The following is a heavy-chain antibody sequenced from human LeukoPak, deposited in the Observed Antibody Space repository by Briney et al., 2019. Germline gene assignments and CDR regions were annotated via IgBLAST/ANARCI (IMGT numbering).Heavy chain of an antibody. CDR2: INPSGGST. Sequence: ASVKVSCKASGYTFTSYYMHWVRQAPGQELEWMGIINPSGGSTSYAQKFQGRVTMTRDTSTSTVYMELSSLRSEDTAVYYCARTGDPSYYYDSSGYYPFDYWGQGTLVTVSS. D-gene: IGHD3-22*01. J-gene: IGHJ4*02. CDR3: ARTGDPSYYYDSSGYYPFDY. V-gene: IGHV1-46*01. CDR1: GYTFTSYY.